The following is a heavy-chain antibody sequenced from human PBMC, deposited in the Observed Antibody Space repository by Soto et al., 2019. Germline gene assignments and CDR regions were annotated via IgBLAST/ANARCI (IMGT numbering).Heavy chain of an antibody. J-gene: IGHJ4*02. D-gene: IGHD4-4*01. CDR3: ARHPRDDYNYGGSGIFDY. CDR1: GGSISSRTFW. Sequence: QLQFQESGPGLVKPSATLSLTCSVSGGSISSRTFWWAWIRQPPGKGLEWIGDMYYSGRSYSSPSLKSRVTLSVDRSKNQLSLKLNSGTAADTAVYYCARHPRDDYNYGGSGIFDYWGQGTLVTVSS. V-gene: IGHV4-39*01. CDR2: MYYSGRS.